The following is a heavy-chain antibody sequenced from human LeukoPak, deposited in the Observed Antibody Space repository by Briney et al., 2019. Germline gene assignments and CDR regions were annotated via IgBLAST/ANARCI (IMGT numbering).Heavy chain of an antibody. CDR3: ARDRFRGYYDY. CDR2: IYTSGST. V-gene: IGHV4-61*02. CDR1: GGSISSGSYY. D-gene: IGHD3-22*01. Sequence: SQTLSLTCTVSGGSISSGSYYWSCIRQPAGKGLECIGRIYTSGSTNYNPSLKSRVTISVDTSKNQFSLKLSSVTAADTAVYYCARDRFRGYYDYWGQGTLVTVSS. J-gene: IGHJ4*02.